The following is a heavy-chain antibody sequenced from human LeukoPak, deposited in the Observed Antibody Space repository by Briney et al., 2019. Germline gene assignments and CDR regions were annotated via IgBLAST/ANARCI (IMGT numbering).Heavy chain of an antibody. J-gene: IGHJ4*02. D-gene: IGHD3-3*02. V-gene: IGHV3-7*01. CDR3: ARDGAFRIYDY. CDR2: IKQDGNEK. Sequence: PGGSLRLSCAASGFTFSSYWMTWVRRAPGQGLEWVASIKQDGNEKYYVDSVKGRFTISRDNARNSLFLQMSSLRADDTAVYYCARDGAFRIYDYWGQGTLVTVSS. CDR1: GFTFSSYW.